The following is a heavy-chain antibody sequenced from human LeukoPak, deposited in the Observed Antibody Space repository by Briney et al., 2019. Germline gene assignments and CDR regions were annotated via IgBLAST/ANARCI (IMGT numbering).Heavy chain of an antibody. D-gene: IGHD3-10*01. V-gene: IGHV3-48*04. Sequence: GGSLRLSCAASGFTFSSYSMMWVRQAPGKGLEWVSYISSSGSTIYYADSVKGRFTISRDNAKNSLYLQMNSLRAEDTAVYYCASYGQSLLWFGDNAFDIWGQGTMVTVSS. CDR3: ASYGQSLLWFGDNAFDI. CDR2: ISSSGSTI. J-gene: IGHJ3*02. CDR1: GFTFSSYS.